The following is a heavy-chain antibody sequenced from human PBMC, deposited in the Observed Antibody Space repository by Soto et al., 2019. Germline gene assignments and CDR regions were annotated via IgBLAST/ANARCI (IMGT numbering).Heavy chain of an antibody. CDR1: GFTFTSSA. J-gene: IGHJ6*02. V-gene: IGHV1-58*01. Sequence: ASVKVSCKASGFTFTSSAVQWVRQARGQRLEWIGWIFVGSGNTNYAQKFQERVTITRDMSTSTAYMELSSLRSEDTAVYYCAAGSIAVRPRFYYYGMDVWGQGTTVTVS. D-gene: IGHD6-6*01. CDR3: AAGSIAVRPRFYYYGMDV. CDR2: IFVGSGNT.